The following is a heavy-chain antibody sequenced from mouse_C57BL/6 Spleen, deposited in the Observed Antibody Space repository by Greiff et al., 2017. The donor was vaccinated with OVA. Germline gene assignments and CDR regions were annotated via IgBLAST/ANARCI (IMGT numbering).Heavy chain of an antibody. CDR3: ARDTTVGYYFDY. Sequence: EVQLQESGPGLVKPSQSLSLTCSVTGYSITSGYYWNWIRQFPGNKLEWMGYISYDGSNNYNPSLKNRISITRDTTKNQFFLKLNSVTTEDTATYYCARDTTVGYYFDYWGQGTTLTVSS. J-gene: IGHJ2*01. D-gene: IGHD1-1*01. CDR1: GYSITSGYY. V-gene: IGHV3-6*01. CDR2: ISYDGSN.